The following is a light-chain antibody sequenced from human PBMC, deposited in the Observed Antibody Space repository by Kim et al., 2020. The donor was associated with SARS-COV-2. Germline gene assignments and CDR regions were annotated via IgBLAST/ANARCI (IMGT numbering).Light chain of an antibody. CDR1: SSDVGGYNY. CDR2: EVS. Sequence: QSALTQPPSASGSPGQSVTISYTGTSSDVGGYNYVSWYQQHPGKAPKLMIYEVSKRPSGVPDRFSGSKSGNTASLTVSGLQAEDGAGYYCSSYAGSNFVIFGGGTQLTVL. J-gene: IGLJ2*01. V-gene: IGLV2-8*01. CDR3: SSYAGSNFVI.